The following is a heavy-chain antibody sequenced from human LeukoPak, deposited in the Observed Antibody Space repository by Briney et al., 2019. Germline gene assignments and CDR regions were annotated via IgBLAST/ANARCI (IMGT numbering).Heavy chain of an antibody. D-gene: IGHD3-3*01. V-gene: IGHV3-23*01. CDR1: GFTFSDHY. CDR2: ISGSGGST. Sequence: GGSLRLSCAASGFTFSDHYMQWVRRAPGKGLEWVSAISGSGGSTYYADSVKGRFTISRDNSKNTLYLQMNSLRAEDTAVYYCAKGYYDFWSGTKEYYYYMDVWGKGTTVTVSS. J-gene: IGHJ6*03. CDR3: AKGYYDFWSGTKEYYYYMDV.